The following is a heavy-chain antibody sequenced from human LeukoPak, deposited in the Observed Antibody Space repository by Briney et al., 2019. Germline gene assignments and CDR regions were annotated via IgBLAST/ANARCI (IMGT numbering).Heavy chain of an antibody. CDR2: IYHSGST. Sequence: SETLSLTCTVSGYSISSGYYWGWIRQPPGKGLEWIGSIYHSGSTYYNPSLKSRVTISVDTSKNQFSLKLSSVTAADTAVYYCARGEYDYVWGSYRFDYWGQGTLVTVSS. CDR3: ARGEYDYVWGSYRFDY. J-gene: IGHJ4*02. CDR1: GYSISSGYY. D-gene: IGHD3-16*02. V-gene: IGHV4-38-2*02.